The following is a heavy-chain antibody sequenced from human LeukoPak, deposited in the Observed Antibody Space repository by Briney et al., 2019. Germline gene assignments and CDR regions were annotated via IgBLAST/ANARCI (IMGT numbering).Heavy chain of an antibody. CDR3: AKAPSNYYYYYMDV. V-gene: IGHV3-30*02. CDR2: IWYDGSNK. J-gene: IGHJ6*03. Sequence: PGGSLRLSCAASGFTFSSFGMHWVRQAPGKGLEWVAFIWYDGSNKYYADSAKGRFTISRDNSKNTLYLQMNSLRAEDTAVYYCAKAPSNYYYYYMDVWGKGTTVTVSS. CDR1: GFTFSSFG.